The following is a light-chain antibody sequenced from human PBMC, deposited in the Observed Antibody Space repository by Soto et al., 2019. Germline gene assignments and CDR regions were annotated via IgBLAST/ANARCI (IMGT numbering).Light chain of an antibody. CDR2: EVS. V-gene: IGLV2-8*01. Sequence: QSALTQPPPPSGFPGQQATISCTETRSDVGGYNYVSWYQQHPGKAPKLMIYEVSKRPSGVPDRFSGSKSGNTASLTVSGLQAEDEADYYCSSYTRTNGIFGGGTKLTVL. CDR3: SSYTRTNGI. CDR1: RSDVGGYNY. J-gene: IGLJ2*01.